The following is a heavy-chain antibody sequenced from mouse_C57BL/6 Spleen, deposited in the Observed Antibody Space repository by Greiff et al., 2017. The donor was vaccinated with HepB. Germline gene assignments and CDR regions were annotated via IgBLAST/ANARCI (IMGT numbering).Heavy chain of an antibody. CDR1: GYTFTSYW. CDR2: IDPSDSET. CDR3: ASADGYLYYCDY. D-gene: IGHD2-3*01. V-gene: IGHV1-52*01. J-gene: IGHJ2*01. Sequence: QVQLQQPGAELVRPGSSVKLSCKASGYTFTSYWMHWVKQRPIQGLEWIGNIDPSDSETHYNQKFKDKATLTVDKSSSTAYMQLSSLSSEDSAVYYCASADGYLYYCDYWGQGTTLTVSS.